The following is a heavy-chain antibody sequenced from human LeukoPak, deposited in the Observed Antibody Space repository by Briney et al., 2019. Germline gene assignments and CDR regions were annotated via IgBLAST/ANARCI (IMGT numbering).Heavy chain of an antibody. CDR2: INPSGGST. J-gene: IGHJ6*02. Sequence: ASVKVSCKASGYNFISYYMHWVRQAPGQGLEWMGIINPSGGSTRYAQKFQDRVTMTRDTSWSTVCMELSSLKSEDTAVYYCAREDVVLVDAGRYYYYGMDVWGQGTTVTVSS. D-gene: IGHD2-8*01. CDR3: AREDVVLVDAGRYYYYGMDV. CDR1: GYNFISYY. V-gene: IGHV1-46*01.